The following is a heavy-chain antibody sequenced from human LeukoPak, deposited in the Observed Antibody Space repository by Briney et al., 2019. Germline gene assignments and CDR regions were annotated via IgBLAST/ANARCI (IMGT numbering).Heavy chain of an antibody. J-gene: IGHJ4*02. D-gene: IGHD6-19*01. Sequence: PSETLSLTCTVSGGSISSYFWSWIRQPPGKGLEWIGYIYNSGNTSYNPSLKSRLTISVDTSKNQFSLKLSSVTAADTAVYYCARGGNRSGLYGGSDYWGQGTLVTVSS. CDR1: GGSISSYF. V-gene: IGHV4-59*01. CDR3: ARGGNRSGLYGGSDY. CDR2: IYNSGNT.